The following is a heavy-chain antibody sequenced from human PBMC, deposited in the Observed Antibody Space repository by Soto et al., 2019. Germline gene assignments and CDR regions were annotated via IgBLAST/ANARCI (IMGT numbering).Heavy chain of an antibody. D-gene: IGHD2-8*01. J-gene: IGHJ5*02. V-gene: IGHV4-31*03. CDR3: ERTRLLNAWFDP. Sequence: SETLSLTCTVSGGSISSGGYYWSWIRQHPGKGLERIGYVYFSGSTYYNPSLKSRVTISVDTSKNQFSLKLSSVTAADTAVYYSERTRLLNAWFDPWGQGTLVTVSS. CDR2: VYFSGST. CDR1: GGSISSGGYY.